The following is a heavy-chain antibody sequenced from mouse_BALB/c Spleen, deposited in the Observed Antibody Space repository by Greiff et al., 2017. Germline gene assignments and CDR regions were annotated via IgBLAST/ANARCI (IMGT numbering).Heavy chain of an antibody. Sequence: EVQVVESGGGLVKPGGSLKLSCAASGFTFSSYAMSWVRQTPEKRLEWVASISSGGSTYYPDSVTGRFTISRDNARNILYLQMSSLRSEDTAMYYCARDEYGNYAYWGQGTLVTVSA. D-gene: IGHD2-10*02. CDR2: ISSGGST. J-gene: IGHJ3*01. CDR3: ARDEYGNYAY. CDR1: GFTFSSYA. V-gene: IGHV5-6-5*01.